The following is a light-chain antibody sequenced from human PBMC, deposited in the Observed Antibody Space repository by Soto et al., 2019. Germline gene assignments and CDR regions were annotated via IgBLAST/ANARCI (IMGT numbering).Light chain of an antibody. Sequence: VLTQSPCALSLSPGEGATLSCKVSQSLTSGYLAWYQQKPGQAPRILIYGASSRATGIPDRFSGSGSGTEFTLTISSLQSEDFAVYYCQQYVTSAITFGQGTRL. CDR3: QQYVTSAIT. J-gene: IGKJ5*01. CDR1: QSLTSGY. CDR2: GAS. V-gene: IGKV3-20*01.